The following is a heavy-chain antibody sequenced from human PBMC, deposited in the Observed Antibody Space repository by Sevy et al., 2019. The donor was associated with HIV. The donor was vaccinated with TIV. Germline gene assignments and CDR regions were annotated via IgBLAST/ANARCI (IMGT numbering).Heavy chain of an antibody. CDR1: GFSVSNSY. V-gene: IGHV3-53*01. CDR3: ARLSVYYYDSSGYYMTGHAFDI. CDR2: IYSGDST. J-gene: IGHJ3*02. D-gene: IGHD3-22*01. Sequence: GGSLRLSCAASGFSVSNSYMSWVRQAPGKGLQWVSVIYSGDSTYYTDSVKGRFTISRDNSKNTLYLQMNSLRAEDTAVYYCARLSVYYYDSSGYYMTGHAFDIWGQGTMVTVSS.